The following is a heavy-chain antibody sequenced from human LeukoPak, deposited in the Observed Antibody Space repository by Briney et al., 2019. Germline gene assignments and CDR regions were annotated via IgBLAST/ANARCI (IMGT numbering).Heavy chain of an antibody. V-gene: IGHV1-2*02. J-gene: IGHJ5*02. D-gene: IGHD2-2*01. CDR1: GGTFSSYA. Sequence: GASVKVSCKASGGTFSSYAISWVRQAPGQGLEWMGWINPNSGGTNYAQKFQGRVTMTRDTSISTAYMELSRLRSDDTAVYYCARALGYCSSTSCFGGGGFDPWGQGTLVTVSS. CDR3: ARALGYCSSTSCFGGGGFDP. CDR2: INPNSGGT.